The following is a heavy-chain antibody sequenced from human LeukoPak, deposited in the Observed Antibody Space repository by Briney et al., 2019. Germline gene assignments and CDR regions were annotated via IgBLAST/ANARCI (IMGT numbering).Heavy chain of an antibody. CDR3: ARAEITMVRGVTTPTTIDY. J-gene: IGHJ4*02. CDR2: TYYSGST. Sequence: SETLSLTCTVSGGSISSGDYYWRWIRQPPGKGLEWIGYTYYSGSTYYNPSLKSRVTISVDTSKNQFSLKLSSVTAADTAVYYCARAEITMVRGVTTPTTIDYWGQGTLVTVSS. V-gene: IGHV4-30-4*01. CDR1: GGSISSGDYY. D-gene: IGHD3-10*01.